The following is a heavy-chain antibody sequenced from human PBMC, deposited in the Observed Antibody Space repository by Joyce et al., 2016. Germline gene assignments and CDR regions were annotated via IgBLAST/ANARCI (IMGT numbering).Heavy chain of an antibody. J-gene: IGHJ4*02. Sequence: EVQLEESGGGLVQPGGSLRLSCVGTGFTFTSHWMSWVRQATGKGLEWVAIIKGDGTEKYYVDSVKGRFTISRDNAKNSLSLQMDSLRDEDTAVYYCAASRGWEFAYWGQGSLVSVSS. CDR3: AASRGWEFAY. CDR2: IKGDGTEK. V-gene: IGHV3-7*05. CDR1: GFTFTSHW. D-gene: IGHD6-19*01.